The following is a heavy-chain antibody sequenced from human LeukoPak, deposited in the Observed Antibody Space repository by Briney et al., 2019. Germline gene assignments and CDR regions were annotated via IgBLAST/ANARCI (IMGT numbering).Heavy chain of an antibody. CDR2: IYPGDSET. J-gene: IGHJ4*02. CDR3: ARGGSAYALDY. Sequence: YWSWIRQPPGKGLEWMGIIYPGDSETRYSPSFQGQVTMSTDKSISTAYLQWSSLKAPDTAMYFCARGGSAYALDYWGQGTLVTVSS. CDR1: YW. D-gene: IGHD2-2*01. V-gene: IGHV5-51*01.